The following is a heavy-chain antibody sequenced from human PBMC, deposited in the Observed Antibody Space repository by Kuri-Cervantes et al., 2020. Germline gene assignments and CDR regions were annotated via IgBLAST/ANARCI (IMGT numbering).Heavy chain of an antibody. V-gene: IGHV1-69*05. CDR3: ASANRLAVAGIAFDI. J-gene: IGHJ3*02. CDR1: GGTFSSYA. Sequence: SVKVSCKASGGTFSSYAISWVRQAPGQGLEWMGGIIPIFGTANYAQKFQGRVTITTDESTSTAYMELSSLRSEDTAVYYCASANRLAVAGIAFDIWGQGTMVTVSS. D-gene: IGHD6-19*01. CDR2: IIPIFGTA.